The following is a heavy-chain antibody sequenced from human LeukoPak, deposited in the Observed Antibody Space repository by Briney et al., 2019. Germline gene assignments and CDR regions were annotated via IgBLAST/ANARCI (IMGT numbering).Heavy chain of an antibody. V-gene: IGHV3-53*01. J-gene: IGHJ3*02. CDR3: ARALTGTHEEAFDI. Sequence: GGSLRLSCAASGFTVSSNYMSWVRQALGKGLEWVSVIYSGGSTYYADSVKGRFTISRDNSKNTLYLQMNSLRAEDTAVYYCARALTGTHEEAFDIWGQGTMVTVSS. D-gene: IGHD1-7*01. CDR1: GFTVSSNY. CDR2: IYSGGST.